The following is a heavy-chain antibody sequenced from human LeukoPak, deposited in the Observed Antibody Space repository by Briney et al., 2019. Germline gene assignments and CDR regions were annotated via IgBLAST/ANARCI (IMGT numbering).Heavy chain of an antibody. CDR1: GFTVSSNY. V-gene: IGHV3-53*01. CDR3: VREHYNYYMDV. Sequence: GGSLRLSCAASGFTVSSNYMSWVRQAPGKGLEWVSVIYSGGSTYYADSVKGRFTISRDNGKNSLYLQMNSLRAEDTDLYYCVREHYNYYMDVWGKGTTVTVSS. CDR2: IYSGGST. J-gene: IGHJ6*03.